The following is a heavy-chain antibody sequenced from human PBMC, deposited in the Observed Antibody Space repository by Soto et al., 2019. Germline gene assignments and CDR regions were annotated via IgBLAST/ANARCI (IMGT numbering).Heavy chain of an antibody. CDR1: EFSFSRYA. J-gene: IGHJ4*02. V-gene: IGHV3-23*01. Sequence: GGSLRLSCVASEFSFSRYAMTWVRQAAGKGLQWVAGLGPDGRNTFYGESVRGRFTISRDSSRNTLYLQMSSLRAEDTAVYFCVKQMTTWTDSFFDFWGQGIQVTVYS. CDR2: LGPDGRNT. D-gene: IGHD4-17*01. CDR3: VKQMTTWTDSFFDF.